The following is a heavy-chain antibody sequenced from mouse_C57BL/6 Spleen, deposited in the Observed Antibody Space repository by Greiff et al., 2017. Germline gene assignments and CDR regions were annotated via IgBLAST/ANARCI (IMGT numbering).Heavy chain of an antibody. Sequence: VKLQQSGPGLVQPSQSLSITCTVSGFSLTSYGVHWVRQSPGKGLEWLGVIWSGGSTDYNAAFIPSLAISKDNSKSQVFFKMNSLQADDTAIYYCARSDYDLYAMDYWGQGTSVTVSS. CDR3: ARSDYDLYAMDY. CDR1: GFSLTSYG. D-gene: IGHD2-4*01. CDR2: IWSGGST. V-gene: IGHV2-2*01. J-gene: IGHJ4*01.